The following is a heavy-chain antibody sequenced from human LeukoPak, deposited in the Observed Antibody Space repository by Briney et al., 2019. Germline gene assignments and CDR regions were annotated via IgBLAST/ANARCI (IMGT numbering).Heavy chain of an antibody. CDR2: IYPGDSDT. CDR3: AGAAAGTAIDS. J-gene: IGHJ4*02. V-gene: IGHV5-51*01. CDR1: RYSFSTYW. Sequence: GESLKISCKGSRYSFSTYWIAWVRQMSGKGLEWMGIIYPGDSDTRYSPSFQGQFTISADKSISTAYLQWSSLKASDSAIYYCAGAAAGTAIDSWGQGTLVTVSS. D-gene: IGHD6-13*01.